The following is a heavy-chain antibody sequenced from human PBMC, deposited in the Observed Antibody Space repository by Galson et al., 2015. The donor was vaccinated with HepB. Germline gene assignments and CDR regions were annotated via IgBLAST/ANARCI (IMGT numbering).Heavy chain of an antibody. CDR1: GGSISSYY. Sequence: LSLTCTVSGGSISSYYWSWIRQPPGKGLEWIGYIYYSGSTNYNPSLKSRVTISVDTSKNQFSLKLTSVTAADTAVYYCARVGSSSRRYFDLWGRGTLVTVSS. CDR3: ARVGSSSRRYFDL. J-gene: IGHJ2*01. CDR2: IYYSGST. D-gene: IGHD6-13*01. V-gene: IGHV4-59*01.